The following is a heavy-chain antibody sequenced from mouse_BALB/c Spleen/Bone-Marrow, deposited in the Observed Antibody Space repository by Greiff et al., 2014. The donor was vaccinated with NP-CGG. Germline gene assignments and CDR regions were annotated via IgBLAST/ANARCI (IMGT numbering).Heavy chain of an antibody. CDR1: GYTFTDYN. CDR2: IYPHNGGT. CDR3: ARDDGYYDY. D-gene: IGHD2-3*01. J-gene: IGHJ2*01. Sequence: EVQVVESGPELVKPGASVKISCKASGYTFTDYNMHWVKQSHGKSLEWIGYIYPHNGGTXXNQKFXSKXPLTVDNXSSTAYMALRSLTSEDSAVYYCARDDGYYDYWGQGTTLTVSS. V-gene: IGHV1S29*02.